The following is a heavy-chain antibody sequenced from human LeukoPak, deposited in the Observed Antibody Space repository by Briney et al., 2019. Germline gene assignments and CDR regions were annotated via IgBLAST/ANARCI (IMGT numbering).Heavy chain of an antibody. J-gene: IGHJ4*02. CDR2: IRYDGSNK. Sequence: PGGSLRLSCAASGFTFSSYGMHWVRQAPGKGLEWVAFIRYDGSNKYYADSVKGRFTISRDNSKNTLYLQMNSLRAEDTAVYYCAIGIVGAYDSPFDYWGQGTLVTVSS. V-gene: IGHV3-30*02. CDR1: GFTFSSYG. D-gene: IGHD1-26*01. CDR3: AIGIVGAYDSPFDY.